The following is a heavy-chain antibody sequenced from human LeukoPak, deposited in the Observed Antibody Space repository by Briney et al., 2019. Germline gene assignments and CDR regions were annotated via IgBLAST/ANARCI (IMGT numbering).Heavy chain of an antibody. J-gene: IGHJ3*02. CDR1: GYTFTSNG. Sequence: ASVKVSCKASGYTFTSNGISWVRQAPGQGLEWMGWISAYNGNTNYEQKLQGRVTMTTDTSTSTAYMELRSLRSDDTAVYHCASLKNSYDSSGYLVTDAFDIWGQGTMVTVSS. V-gene: IGHV1-18*01. D-gene: IGHD3-22*01. CDR3: ASLKNSYDSSGYLVTDAFDI. CDR2: ISAYNGNT.